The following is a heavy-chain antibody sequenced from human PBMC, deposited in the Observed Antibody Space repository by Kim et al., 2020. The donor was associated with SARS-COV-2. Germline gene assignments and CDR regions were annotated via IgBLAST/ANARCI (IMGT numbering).Heavy chain of an antibody. CDR3: AKGYYYDSSPDY. CDR1: GFTFSSYG. CDR2: ISYDGSNK. D-gene: IGHD3-22*01. V-gene: IGHV3-30*18. Sequence: GGSLRLSCAASGFTFSSYGMHWVRQAPGKGLEWVAVISYDGSNKYYADSVKGRFTISRDNSKNTLYLQMNSLRAEDTAVYYCAKGYYYDSSPDYWGQGTLVTVSS. J-gene: IGHJ4*02.